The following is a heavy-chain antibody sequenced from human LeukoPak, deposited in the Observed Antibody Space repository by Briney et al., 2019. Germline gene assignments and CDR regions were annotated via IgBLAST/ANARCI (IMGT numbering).Heavy chain of an antibody. CDR2: ISSSSSYI. Sequence: GGSLRLYCAASGFTFSSYSMNWVRQAQGKGLEWHSSISSSSSYIYYADSVKGRFAISRDNAKNSLYLQMNSLRAKDTAVYYCARDYYGQSGAFDIWGQGTMVTVSS. D-gene: IGHD3-10*01. CDR3: ARDYYGQSGAFDI. J-gene: IGHJ3*02. V-gene: IGHV3-21*01. CDR1: GFTFSSYS.